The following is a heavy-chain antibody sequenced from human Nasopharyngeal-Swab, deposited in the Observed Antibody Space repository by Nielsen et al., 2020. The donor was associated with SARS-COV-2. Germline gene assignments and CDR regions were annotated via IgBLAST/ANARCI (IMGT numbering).Heavy chain of an antibody. CDR1: GGSISSGDYY. Sequence: SETLSLTCTVSGGSISSGDYYWSWIRQPPGKGLEWIGYIYYSGSTYYNPSLKSRVTISVDTSKYQFSLKLSSVTAADTAVYYCASYLGVDGQKRFDYWGQGTLVTVSS. CDR3: ASYLGVDGQKRFDY. V-gene: IGHV4-30-4*01. D-gene: IGHD5-24*01. CDR2: IYYSGST. J-gene: IGHJ4*02.